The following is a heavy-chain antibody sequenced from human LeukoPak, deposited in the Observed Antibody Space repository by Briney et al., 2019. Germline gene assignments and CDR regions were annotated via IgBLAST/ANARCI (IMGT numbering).Heavy chain of an antibody. CDR1: GFSFDDFA. CDR2: ITWNGGTI. CDR3: AKDDSPGKEWLEVIDY. Sequence: GGSLRLSCAASGFSFDDFAMHWVRQAPGKGLEWVSGITWNGGTIDYADSVKGRFTISRDNSKNTLYLQMNSLRAEDTAVYYCAKDDSPGKEWLEVIDYWGQGTLVTVSS. D-gene: IGHD3-3*01. V-gene: IGHV3-9*01. J-gene: IGHJ4*02.